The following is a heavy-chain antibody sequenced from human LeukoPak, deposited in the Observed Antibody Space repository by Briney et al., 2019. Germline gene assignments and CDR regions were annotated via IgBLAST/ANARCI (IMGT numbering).Heavy chain of an antibody. CDR1: GGHS. Sequence: SGGSLRLSCAASGGHSMSWVRQAPGKGLEWVSYISIPSSTIYYADSVKGRFTISRDNAKNSLYLQMKSLRDEDTAVYYCARQSGPYTNYESASESWGQGTLVTVSS. D-gene: IGHD4-11*01. CDR3: ARQSGPYTNYESASES. J-gene: IGHJ5*02. V-gene: IGHV3-48*02. CDR2: ISIPSSTI.